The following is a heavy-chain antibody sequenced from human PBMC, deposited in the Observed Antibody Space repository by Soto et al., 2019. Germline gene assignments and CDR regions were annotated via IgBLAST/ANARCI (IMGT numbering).Heavy chain of an antibody. CDR2: IDWDDDK. V-gene: IGHV2-70*01. Sequence: SGPTLGNPTQTLTVTCTFSGFSLSTSGMCVSWIRQPPWKAPEWLALIDWDDDKYYSTSLKTRLTISKDTSKNQVVLTMTNMDPVDTATYYCARTPSIAARPYYYYYGMDVWGQGTTVTVSS. D-gene: IGHD6-6*01. CDR3: ARTPSIAARPYYYYYGMDV. J-gene: IGHJ6*02. CDR1: GFSLSTSGMC.